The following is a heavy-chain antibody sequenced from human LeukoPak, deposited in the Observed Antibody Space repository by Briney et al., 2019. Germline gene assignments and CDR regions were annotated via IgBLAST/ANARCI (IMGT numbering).Heavy chain of an antibody. V-gene: IGHV3-30-3*01. CDR1: GFTFSSYA. D-gene: IGHD1-26*01. CDR3: ARVQWELLYPDY. J-gene: IGHJ4*02. CDR2: IPYDESYR. Sequence: GGSLRLSCAASGFTFSSYAMHWVRQAPVKGLEWVALIPYDESYRYYADSVKGRFTISRDNSKNTLYLQMNSLRAEDTAIYYCARVQWELLYPDYWGQGTLVTVSS.